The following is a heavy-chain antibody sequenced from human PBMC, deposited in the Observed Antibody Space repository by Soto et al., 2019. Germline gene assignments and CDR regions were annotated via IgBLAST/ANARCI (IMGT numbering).Heavy chain of an antibody. CDR1: GFTFDNYG. CDR2: ISWNSGSI. Sequence: EVQLVESGGGLVQPGRSLRLSCAASGFTFDNYGMHWVRQAPGKGLEWVSGISWNSGSIGYADSVKGRFTISRDNAKSSLYLQMNSLRAEDTALYYCAKDIGSSPLYGDAFHIWGQGTMVTVSS. D-gene: IGHD6-6*01. V-gene: IGHV3-9*01. J-gene: IGHJ3*02. CDR3: AKDIGSSPLYGDAFHI.